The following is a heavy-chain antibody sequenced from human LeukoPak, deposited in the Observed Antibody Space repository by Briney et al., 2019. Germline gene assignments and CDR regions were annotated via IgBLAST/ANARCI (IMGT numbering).Heavy chain of an antibody. CDR1: GYTFTSYD. Sequence: ASVKVSCKASGYTFTSYDINWVRQATGQGLEWMGWMNPNSGNTGYAQKFQGRVTMTRNTSISTAYMELSSLRSEDTAVYYCARGVPKWLARGVHWFDPWGQGTLVTVSS. J-gene: IGHJ5*02. CDR2: MNPNSGNT. V-gene: IGHV1-8*01. CDR3: ARGVPKWLARGVHWFDP. D-gene: IGHD6-19*01.